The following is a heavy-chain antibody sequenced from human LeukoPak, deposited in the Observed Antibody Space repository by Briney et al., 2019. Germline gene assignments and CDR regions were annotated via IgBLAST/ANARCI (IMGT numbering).Heavy chain of an antibody. Sequence: SETLSLTCAVYGGSFSGYYWSWIRQPPGKGLEWIGYIYYSGSPNYNPSLKSRVTISVDTSKNQFSLNLSSVTAADTAVYYCARDQDSGGGWFDPWGQGTLVTVSS. CDR1: GGSFSGYY. CDR3: ARDQDSGGGWFDP. J-gene: IGHJ5*02. D-gene: IGHD3-16*01. V-gene: IGHV4-59*01. CDR2: IYYSGSP.